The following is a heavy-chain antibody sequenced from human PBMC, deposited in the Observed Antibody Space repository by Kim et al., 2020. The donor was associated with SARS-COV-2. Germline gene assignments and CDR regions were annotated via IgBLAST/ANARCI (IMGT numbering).Heavy chain of an antibody. V-gene: IGHV4-34*01. CDR3: ARGGSSSWLRGPYNWFDP. CDR2: INHSGST. D-gene: IGHD6-13*01. Sequence: SETLSLTCAVYGGSFSGYYWSWIRQPPGKGLEWIGEINHSGSTNYNPSLKSRVTISVDTSKNQFSLKLSSVTAADTAVYYCARGGSSSWLRGPYNWFDPWGQGTLVTVSS. J-gene: IGHJ5*02. CDR1: GGSFSGYY.